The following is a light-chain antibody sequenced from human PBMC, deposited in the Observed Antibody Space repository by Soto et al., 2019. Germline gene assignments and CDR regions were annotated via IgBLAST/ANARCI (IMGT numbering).Light chain of an antibody. J-gene: IGLJ1*01. V-gene: IGLV2-11*01. CDR3: AAWDETLIDV. CDR2: DVT. Sequence: QSALTQPRSVSGSPGQSVTISCTGTSSDVGGYNYVSWYQQHPGEAPKVMIYDVTERPSGVPDRFSGSKSGTSASLAISGLQSEDEADYYCAAWDETLIDVFGTGTKLTVL. CDR1: SSDVGGYNY.